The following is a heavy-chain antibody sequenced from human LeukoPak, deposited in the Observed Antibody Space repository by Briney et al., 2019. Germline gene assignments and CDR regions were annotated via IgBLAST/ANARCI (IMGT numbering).Heavy chain of an antibody. Sequence: GASVKVSCKASGYTFTSYYMHWVRQAPGQGLEWMGIINPSGGSTSYAQKFQGRVTMTRDTSTSTVYMELSSLRSEDTAVYYCARVPPPGYCSSTSCYALNYGMDVWGQGTTVTVSS. CDR3: ARVPPPGYCSSTSCYALNYGMDV. CDR1: GYTFTSYY. J-gene: IGHJ6*02. V-gene: IGHV1-46*01. D-gene: IGHD2-2*01. CDR2: INPSGGST.